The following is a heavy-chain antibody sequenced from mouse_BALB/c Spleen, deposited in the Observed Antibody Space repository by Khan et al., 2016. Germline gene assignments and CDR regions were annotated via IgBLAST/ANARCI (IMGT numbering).Heavy chain of an antibody. CDR2: ISYSGST. J-gene: IGHJ2*01. CDR3: PRYYYGMSYFDY. Sequence: EVQLQESGPGLVKPSQSLSLTCTVTGYSITSDYAWNWIRQFPGNKLEWMGYISYSGSTSYNPSLKSRISITRDTSKNHVFLQLNSVTTEDTATYYCPRYYYGMSYFDYWGQGSTLTVSS. CDR1: GYSITSDYA. V-gene: IGHV3-2*02. D-gene: IGHD1-1*01.